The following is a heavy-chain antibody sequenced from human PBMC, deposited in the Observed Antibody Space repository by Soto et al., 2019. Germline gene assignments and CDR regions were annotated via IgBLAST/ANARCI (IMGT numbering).Heavy chain of an antibody. CDR2: IWYDGSNQ. Sequence: PGGSLRLSCAPSGFTFSTYGMHWVRQAPGKGLEWVAVIWYDGSNQYYADSVKGRFTISRDNSKNMLYLQMNSLRAEDTAVYYCARDLGAFNYGSAYSDYWGQGPAATLSS. D-gene: IGHD3-10*01. CDR1: GFTFSTYG. J-gene: IGHJ4*02. V-gene: IGHV3-33*01. CDR3: ARDLGAFNYGSAYSDY.